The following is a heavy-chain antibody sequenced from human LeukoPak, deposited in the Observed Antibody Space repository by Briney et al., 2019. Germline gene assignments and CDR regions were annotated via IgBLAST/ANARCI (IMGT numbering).Heavy chain of an antibody. Sequence: GGSLRLSCAASGFTFSSYAMTWVRQAPGKGLEWVSAISGSGGSTYYADSVQGRFTISRDNSKSTLCLQMNSLRAEDTAVYYCAKQLGYCSDGSCYFPYWGQGTLVTVSS. V-gene: IGHV3-23*01. CDR3: AKQLGYCSDGSCYFPY. CDR2: ISGSGGST. CDR1: GFTFSSYA. D-gene: IGHD2-15*01. J-gene: IGHJ4*02.